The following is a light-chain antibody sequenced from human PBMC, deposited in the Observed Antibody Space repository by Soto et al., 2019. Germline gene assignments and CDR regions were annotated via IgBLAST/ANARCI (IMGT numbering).Light chain of an antibody. Sequence: VFTQSPATLSLSPGERATLSCRASQSVSSYLAWYQQEPGQAPRLLIYDTSNRATGVPARFSGSGSGTDFTLTISSLEPEDCAIYYCQQRQYWPPITFGQGTRLEIK. CDR3: QQRQYWPPIT. J-gene: IGKJ5*01. CDR1: QSVSSY. V-gene: IGKV3-11*01. CDR2: DTS.